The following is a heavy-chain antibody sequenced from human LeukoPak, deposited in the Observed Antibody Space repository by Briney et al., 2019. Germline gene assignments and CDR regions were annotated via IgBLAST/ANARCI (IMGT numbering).Heavy chain of an antibody. J-gene: IGHJ3*02. CDR2: IYTSGST. CDR1: GGSISSGSYY. V-gene: IGHV4-61*02. Sequence: ASQTLSLTCTVSGGSISSGSYYWSWIRQPARKGLEWIGRIYTSGSTNYNPSLKSRVTISVDTSKNQFSLKLSSVTAADTAVYYCARGFPHDAFDIWGQGTMVTVSS. CDR3: ARGFPHDAFDI.